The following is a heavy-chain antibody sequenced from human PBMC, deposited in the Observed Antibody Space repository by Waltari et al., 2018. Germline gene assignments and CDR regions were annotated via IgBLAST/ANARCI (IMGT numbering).Heavy chain of an antibody. CDR2: INHSGST. D-gene: IGHD2-21*02. V-gene: IGHV4-34*01. Sequence: QVQLQQWGAGLLKPSETLSLTCAVYGGSFSGYYWSWIRQPPGKGLEWIGEINHSGSTNDNPSLKSRVTISVDTSKNQFSLKLSSVTAADTAVYYCARVALQSCGGDCLYFDYWGQGTLVIVSS. CDR3: ARVALQSCGGDCLYFDY. J-gene: IGHJ4*02. CDR1: GGSFSGYY.